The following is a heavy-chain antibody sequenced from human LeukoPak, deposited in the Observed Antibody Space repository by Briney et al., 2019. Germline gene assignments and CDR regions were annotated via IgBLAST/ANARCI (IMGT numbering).Heavy chain of an antibody. V-gene: IGHV1-8*01. D-gene: IGHD2-15*01. CDR2: MDPNSGNT. CDR3: ARGRYHIARANCSGGSCYSPAYYYYYMDV. Sequence: ALVKVSCKASGYTFTSYDINWVRQATGQGLEWMGWMDPNSGNTGYAQKFQGRVTMTRNTSISTAYMELSSLRSEDTAVYYCARGRYHIARANCSGGSCYSPAYYYYYMDVWGKGTTVTVSS. CDR1: GYTFTSYD. J-gene: IGHJ6*03.